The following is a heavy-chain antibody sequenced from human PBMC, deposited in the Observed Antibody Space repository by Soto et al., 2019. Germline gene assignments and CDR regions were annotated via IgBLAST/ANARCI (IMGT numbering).Heavy chain of an antibody. Sequence: QVQLLQSGAEVKKPGASVKVCCKASGYRFTTYGITWVRLAPGQGLEWLGGISTYNGNTDYAQNLQDRVTMTTETSTSTAYMEVTSLTSDDTAVYYCARGLGTNGLDVWGQGTTVTVSS. CDR2: ISTYNGNT. V-gene: IGHV1-18*04. CDR1: GYRFTTYG. CDR3: ARGLGTNGLDV. D-gene: IGHD7-27*01. J-gene: IGHJ6*02.